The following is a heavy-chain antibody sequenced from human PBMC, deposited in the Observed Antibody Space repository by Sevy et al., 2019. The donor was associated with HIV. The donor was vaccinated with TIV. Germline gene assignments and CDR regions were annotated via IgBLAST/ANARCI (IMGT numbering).Heavy chain of an antibody. CDR3: AREGMARYFFDS. CDR2: IYSSGST. Sequence: SETLSLTCTVSDCSISSYYWSWIRQPPGKGLEWVGYIYSSGSTNYNPSLKSRVTISVDTSKNQYSLRLSFVTAADTAGYYGAREGMARYFFDSWGQGNLVTVSS. CDR1: DCSISSYY. J-gene: IGHJ4*02. V-gene: IGHV4-59*13. D-gene: IGHD6-13*01.